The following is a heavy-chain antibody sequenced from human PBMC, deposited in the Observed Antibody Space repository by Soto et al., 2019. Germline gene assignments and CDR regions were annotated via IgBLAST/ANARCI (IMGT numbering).Heavy chain of an antibody. Sequence: EVQLVESGGGLVQPGGSLRLSCAASGFTVSNNYMIWFRLPPGKGLEWVSLIYSGGTTYYADSVKGRFTISRDNSKNTQYLQMNSLGVENTAVYYCARNGWGMATVGMWSPGTLVTVSS. V-gene: IGHV3-53*01. CDR3: ARNGWGMATVGM. CDR1: GFTVSNNY. CDR2: IYSGGTT. J-gene: IGHJ4*02. D-gene: IGHD4-4*01.